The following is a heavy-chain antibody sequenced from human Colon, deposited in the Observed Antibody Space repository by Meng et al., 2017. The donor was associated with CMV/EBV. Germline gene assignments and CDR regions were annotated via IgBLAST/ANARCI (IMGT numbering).Heavy chain of an antibody. CDR1: GFTFSSYA. V-gene: IGHV3-30*02. CDR2: IRYDGSIK. J-gene: IGHJ5*02. Sequence: GESLKISCAASGFTFSSYAMHWVRQTPDKGLDWVAFIRYDGSIKFYADSVKGRFTISRDNSKNTLYLQMNSLRAEDTAVFYCARDIPFDPWGQGTLVTVSS. CDR3: ARDIPFDP.